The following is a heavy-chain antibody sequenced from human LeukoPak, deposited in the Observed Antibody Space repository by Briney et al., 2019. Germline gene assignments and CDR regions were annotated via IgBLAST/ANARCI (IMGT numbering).Heavy chain of an antibody. CDR1: GGSISSYY. D-gene: IGHD2-8*02. J-gene: IGHJ4*02. CDR2: ISDIGSI. V-gene: IGHV4-59*08. Sequence: TLSLTCTVSGGSISSYYWSWTRQPPGKGLEWIAYISDIGSINYNPSLKSRVTISLDTSKNQFSLKLSSVTAADTAVYYCAGHHPRNTVDFWGQGTLVTVSS. CDR3: AGHHPRNTVDF.